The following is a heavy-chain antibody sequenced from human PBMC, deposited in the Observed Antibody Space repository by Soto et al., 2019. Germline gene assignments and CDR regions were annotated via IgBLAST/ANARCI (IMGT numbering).Heavy chain of an antibody. J-gene: IGHJ4*02. CDR2: IVVGSGNT. CDR1: GFTFTSSA. V-gene: IGHV1-58*01. CDR3: AAVRLYYYGSSGYYFDY. Sequence: SVKVSCKASGFTFTSSAVQWVRQARGQRLEWIGWIVVGSGNTNYAQKFQERVTITRDMSTSTAYMELSSLRSEDTAVYYFAAVRLYYYGSSGYYFDYCGQGTLVTVSS. D-gene: IGHD3-22*01.